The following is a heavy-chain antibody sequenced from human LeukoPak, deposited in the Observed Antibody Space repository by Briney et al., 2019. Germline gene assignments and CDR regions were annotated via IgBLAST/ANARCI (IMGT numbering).Heavy chain of an antibody. J-gene: IGHJ4*02. Sequence: GASVKVSCKASGGTFSSYAISWVRQAPGQGLEWMGGIIPILGTANYAQKFQGRVTITADESTSTAYMELSSLRSEDTAVYYCARGLVGAPPFGYWGQGTLVTVSS. D-gene: IGHD1-26*01. V-gene: IGHV1-69*13. CDR3: ARGLVGAPPFGY. CDR2: IIPILGTA. CDR1: GGTFSSYA.